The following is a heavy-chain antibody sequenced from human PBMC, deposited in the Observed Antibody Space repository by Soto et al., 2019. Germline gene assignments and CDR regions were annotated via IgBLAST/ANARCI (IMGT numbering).Heavy chain of an antibody. V-gene: IGHV1-69*01. CDR3: ARGVVVVVAATGHDAFDI. CDR2: IIPIFGTA. Sequence: VKVSCKASGGTFSSYAISWVRQAPGQGLEWMGGIIPIFGTANYAQKFQGRVTITADESTSTAYMELSSLRSEDTAVYYCARGVVVVVAATGHDAFDIWGQGTMVTVPS. J-gene: IGHJ3*02. D-gene: IGHD2-15*01. CDR1: GGTFSSYA.